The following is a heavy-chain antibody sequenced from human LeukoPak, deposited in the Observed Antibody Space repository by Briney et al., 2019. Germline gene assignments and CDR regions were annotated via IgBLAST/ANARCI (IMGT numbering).Heavy chain of an antibody. J-gene: IGHJ5*02. CDR2: IKQDGSEK. CDR3: ARESGYTT. D-gene: IGHD5-12*01. CDR1: GFTFSSYA. Sequence: GGSLRLSCAASGFTFSSYAMHWVRQAPGKGLEWVANIKQDGSEKYYLDSVKGRFTISRDNAKNSLDLQMNSLRAEDTAVYYCARESGYTTWGQGTLVTVSS. V-gene: IGHV3-7*01.